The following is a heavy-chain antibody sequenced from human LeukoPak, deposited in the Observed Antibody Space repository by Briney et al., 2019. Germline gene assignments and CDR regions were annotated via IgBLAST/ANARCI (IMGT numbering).Heavy chain of an antibody. CDR1: GFTFSKYD. V-gene: IGHV3-23*01. CDR3: AKKGQADDGGKPD. CDR2: IDRGAGST. J-gene: IGHJ4*02. Sequence: GGSLRLSCAASGFTFSKYDLSWVRQAPGKGLECVSAIDRGAGSTYYADSVKGRFTISRDNSKNTLYLQMNNLRVDDTAVYYCAKKGQADDGGKPDWGQGTLVTVSS.